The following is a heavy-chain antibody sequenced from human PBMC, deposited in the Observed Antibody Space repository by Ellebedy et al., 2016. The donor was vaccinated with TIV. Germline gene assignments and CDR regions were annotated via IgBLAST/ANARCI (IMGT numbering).Heavy chain of an antibody. CDR1: GFTFDDYA. Sequence: LSLTCAASGFTFDDYAMHWVRQAPWKGMEWVPLISGDGGSTYYADSVKGRFTISRDNSKNSLYLQMNSLRTEDTALYYCAKGVGVGYGMDVWGQGTTVTVSS. CDR3: AKGVGVGYGMDV. V-gene: IGHV3-43*02. D-gene: IGHD1-26*01. J-gene: IGHJ6*02. CDR2: ISGDGGST.